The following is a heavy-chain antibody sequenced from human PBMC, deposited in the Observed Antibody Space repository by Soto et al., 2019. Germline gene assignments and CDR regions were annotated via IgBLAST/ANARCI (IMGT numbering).Heavy chain of an antibody. CDR3: VTLQFSRWFY. Sequence: LRLSCAASGFTLSDHFIEWVRQAPGKGLEWVGRTKHKAASYTTDYAASVNGRFTISRDDSKNSLYLQMNSLKTEDTAMYYCVTLQFSRWFYWGLGTLVTVSS. D-gene: IGHD4-4*01. V-gene: IGHV3-72*01. CDR2: TKHKAASYTT. CDR1: GFTLSDHF. J-gene: IGHJ4*02.